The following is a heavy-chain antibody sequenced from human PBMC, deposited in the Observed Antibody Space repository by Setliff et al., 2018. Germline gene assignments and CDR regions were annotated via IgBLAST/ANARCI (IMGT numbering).Heavy chain of an antibody. CDR1: GFNFRNYN. D-gene: IGHD5-18*01. J-gene: IGHJ4*02. CDR2: ISSANNYI. Sequence: GGSLRLSCAASGFNFRNYNMHWVRQAPGKGLEWVSSISSANNYIVYADSVKGRFTISRDNAKSSLYLQMNSLSAEDTAIYYCASSRTWIPVLDYCGQGTLVTVSS. V-gene: IGHV3-21*01. CDR3: ASSRTWIPVLDY.